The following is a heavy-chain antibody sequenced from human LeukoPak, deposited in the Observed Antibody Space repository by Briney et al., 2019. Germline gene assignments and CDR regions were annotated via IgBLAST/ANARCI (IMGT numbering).Heavy chain of an antibody. V-gene: IGHV3-23*05. J-gene: IGHJ6*02. D-gene: IGHD3-3*01. CDR3: AHLEWGYVGGLDV. CDR1: GFIFRSYG. Sequence: GGSLRLSCAASGFIFRSYGMNWVRQAPGKGLEWVSGIYTNGRDRYADSVKGRFTISRDNSKNTLYLQMHSLGVEDTAVYYCAHLEWGYVGGLDVWGQGTTVTVSS. CDR2: IYTNGRDR.